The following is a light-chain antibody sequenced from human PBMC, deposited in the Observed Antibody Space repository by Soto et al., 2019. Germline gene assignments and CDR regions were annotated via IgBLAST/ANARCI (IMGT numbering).Light chain of an antibody. CDR3: QQYSSLSA. CDR1: QSIGSW. Sequence: DIQMTQSPSTLYASVGDSVSITCRASQSIGSWLAWYQQKPGKVPKLLIHKASSLQSGVSSRFSGSGSGTEFTLTISSLQPDDSATYYCQQYSSLSAFGPGTKVDIK. V-gene: IGKV1-5*03. J-gene: IGKJ3*01. CDR2: KAS.